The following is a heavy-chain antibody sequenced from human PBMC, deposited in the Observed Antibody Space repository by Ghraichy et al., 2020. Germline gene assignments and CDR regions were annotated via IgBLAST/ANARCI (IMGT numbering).Heavy chain of an antibody. CDR2: IKQDGSEK. D-gene: IGHD3-10*01. CDR1: GFTFSSYW. CDR3: ARDPAYYYGSGSYLDY. J-gene: IGHJ4*02. V-gene: IGHV3-7*01. Sequence: GGSLRLSCAASGFTFSSYWMSWVRQAPGKGLEWVANIKQDGSEKYYVDSVKGRFTISRDNAKNSLYLQMNSLRAEDTAVYYCARDPAYYYGSGSYLDYWGQGTLVTVSS.